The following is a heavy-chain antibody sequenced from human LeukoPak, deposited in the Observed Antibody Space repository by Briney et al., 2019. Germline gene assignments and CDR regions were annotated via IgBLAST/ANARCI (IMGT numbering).Heavy chain of an antibody. D-gene: IGHD2-2*01. CDR3: ARVSDIVVVPAAPGD. Sequence: ASVKVSCKASGYTFTSYDINWVRQSTGQGLEWMGWMNPNSGNTGYAQKFQGRVTMTRNTSISTAYMELSSLRSEDTAVYYCARVSDIVVVPAAPGDWGQGTLVTVSS. CDR2: MNPNSGNT. CDR1: GYTFTSYD. V-gene: IGHV1-8*01. J-gene: IGHJ4*02.